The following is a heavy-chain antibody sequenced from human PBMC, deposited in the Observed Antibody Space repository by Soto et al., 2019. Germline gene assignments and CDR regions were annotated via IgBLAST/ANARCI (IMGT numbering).Heavy chain of an antibody. J-gene: IGHJ4*02. CDR3: ARVITIFGVVTSAIDY. D-gene: IGHD3-3*01. V-gene: IGHV4-31*03. Sequence: SETLSLTCTVSGGSISSGGYYWSWIRQHPGKGLEWIGYIYYSGSTYYNPSLKSRVTISVDTSKNQFSLKLSSVTAADTAVYYCARVITIFGVVTSAIDYWGQGTLVTVSS. CDR2: IYYSGST. CDR1: GGSISSGGYY.